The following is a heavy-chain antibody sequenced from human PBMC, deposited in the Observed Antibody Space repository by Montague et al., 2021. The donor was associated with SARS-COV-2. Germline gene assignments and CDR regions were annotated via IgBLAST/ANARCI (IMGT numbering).Heavy chain of an antibody. D-gene: IGHD2-8*01. CDR1: GGSISTSGLY. V-gene: IGHV4-39*01. J-gene: IGHJ5*02. CDR2: ISYSGST. CDR3: ARHVPVPGSIVQISGWFAP. Sequence: SETLSLTCTVSGGSISTSGLYGGWIRQPPGKGLEWVGTISYSGSTYSNPSLTNRVSISVDTSKRQFSLKLRSMTATDTAVYYCARHVPVPGSIVQISGWFAPWGQGTLVIVSS.